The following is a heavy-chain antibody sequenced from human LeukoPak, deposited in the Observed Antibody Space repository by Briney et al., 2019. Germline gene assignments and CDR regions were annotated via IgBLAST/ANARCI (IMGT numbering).Heavy chain of an antibody. D-gene: IGHD3-22*01. CDR1: GGSISSYY. CDR2: IYYWWKT. CDR3: ARDKSDSSGSYYFDY. J-gene: IGHJ4*02. V-gene: IGHV4-59*01. Sequence: SETLSLTCNVSGGSISSYYWSWIRQPPGKGLEWIGYIYYWWKTNYNPSLKSRVTISVDTSKNQFSLKLSSATAADTAVYYCARDKSDSSGSYYFDYWGQGTLVTVST.